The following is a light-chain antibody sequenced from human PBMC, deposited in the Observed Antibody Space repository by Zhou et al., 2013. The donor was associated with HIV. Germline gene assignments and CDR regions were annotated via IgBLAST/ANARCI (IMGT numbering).Light chain of an antibody. CDR3: QQYLYPPRT. J-gene: IGKJ1*01. CDR1: QSISRS. CDR2: GAS. V-gene: IGKV1-39*01. Sequence: DIQMTQSPSSLSASVGDRVTISCRASQSISRSLNWYQQKPGKAPKLLIYGASSLQSGVPSRFSGSGSGTDYTLTISTLQPDDFAVYYCQQYLYPPRTFGQGTKVEVK.